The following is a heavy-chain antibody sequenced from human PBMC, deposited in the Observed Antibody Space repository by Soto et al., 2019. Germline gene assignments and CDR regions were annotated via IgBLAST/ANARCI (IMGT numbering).Heavy chain of an antibody. CDR3: AQYRSPEADGYNLDL. V-gene: IGHV4-59*01. D-gene: IGHD5-12*01. J-gene: IGHJ5*02. CDR1: GGSINGYY. Sequence: SETLSLTCTISGGSINGYYWSWIRQPPGKGLEWIGYVYYTGTTKYNPSLESRVTISADTSKNQFSLRVTSVTAADTAVYYCAQYRSPEADGYNLDLWGQGILVTVSS. CDR2: VYYTGTT.